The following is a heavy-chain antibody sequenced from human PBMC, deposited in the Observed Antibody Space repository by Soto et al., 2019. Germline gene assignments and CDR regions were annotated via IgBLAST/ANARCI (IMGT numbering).Heavy chain of an antibody. CDR2: ISTYNGDA. J-gene: IGHJ6*02. D-gene: IGHD6-6*01. Sequence: HAQLEQSGAEVKKPGASVKVSCKSSGYTFSTSGISWVRQAPGQGLEWMGWISTYNGDANYAQRFQGRVTMTTDTSTSTTFMEMRSLRSDATAVYYCAREGPRPYYYYGMDVWGQGTTVTVSS. CDR1: GYTFSTSG. CDR3: AREGPRPYYYYGMDV. V-gene: IGHV1-18*01.